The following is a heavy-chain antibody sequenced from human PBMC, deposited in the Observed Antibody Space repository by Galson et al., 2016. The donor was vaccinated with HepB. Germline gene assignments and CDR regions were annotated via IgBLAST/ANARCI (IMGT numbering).Heavy chain of an antibody. Sequence: SLRLSGAASGFSFSNYWMSWVRQAPGKGLEWLANIKQDGSEKDYVDSVRGRYTISRDNAMNSLYLHMSSLRAEDTALYYCTRTISATAGIDWGQGTLVTVSS. CDR2: IKQDGSEK. CDR1: GFSFSNYW. V-gene: IGHV3-7*04. D-gene: IGHD6-13*01. J-gene: IGHJ4*02. CDR3: TRTISATAGID.